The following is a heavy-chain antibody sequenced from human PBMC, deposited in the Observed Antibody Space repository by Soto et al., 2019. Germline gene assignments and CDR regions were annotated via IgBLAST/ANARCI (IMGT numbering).Heavy chain of an antibody. CDR3: ARSVRPLSWFDP. Sequence: VASVKVSCKASGYTFTSYAIDWVRQAPGQRLEWMGWINAGNGNTKYSQKFQGRFTISRDNFGNTMYLQMNSVRVEDTAVYYCARSVRPLSWFDPWGQGTRVTVSS. D-gene: IGHD3-10*01. V-gene: IGHV1-3*01. J-gene: IGHJ5*02. CDR1: GYTFTSYA. CDR2: INAGNGNT.